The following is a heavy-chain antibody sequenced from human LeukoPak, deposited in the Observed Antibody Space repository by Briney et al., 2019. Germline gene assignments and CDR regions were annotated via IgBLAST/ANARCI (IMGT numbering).Heavy chain of an antibody. CDR1: GFTFSSYN. Sequence: GGSLRLSCAASGFTFSSYNMNWVRQAPGKGLEWVSYISSSSTTIDYADSVKGRFTISRDNAKNSLYLQMNSLRAEDTAIYYCARDLGSYSSGWYMGFDYWGQGTLVTVSS. J-gene: IGHJ4*02. CDR2: ISSSSTTI. D-gene: IGHD6-19*01. CDR3: ARDLGSYSSGWYMGFDY. V-gene: IGHV3-48*01.